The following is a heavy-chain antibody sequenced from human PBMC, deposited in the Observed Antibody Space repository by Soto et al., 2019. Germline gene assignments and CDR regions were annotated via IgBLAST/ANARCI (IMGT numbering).Heavy chain of an antibody. CDR3: ARYSGSPANWFDP. Sequence: PSETLSLTCTVSGGSISSSSYYWGWIRQPPGKGLEWIGSIYYSGSTNYNPSLKSRLTMSVDTSKNQFSLKLSSVTAADTAVYYCARYSGSPANWFDPWGQGTLVTVSS. D-gene: IGHD1-26*01. J-gene: IGHJ5*02. V-gene: IGHV4-39*07. CDR2: IYYSGST. CDR1: GGSISSSSYY.